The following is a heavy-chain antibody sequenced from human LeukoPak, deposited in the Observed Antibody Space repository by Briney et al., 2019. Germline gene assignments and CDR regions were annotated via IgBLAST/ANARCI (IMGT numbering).Heavy chain of an antibody. D-gene: IGHD5-12*01. CDR2: INSDGSST. Sequence: GGSLRLSCAASGFTFSSYWMHWVRQAPGKGLVWVSRINSDGSSTSYADSVKGRFTISRDNSKNTLYLQMNSLRAEDTAVYYCAKVKTKPSGYDLYYFDYWGQGTLVTASS. CDR3: AKVKTKPSGYDLYYFDY. V-gene: IGHV3-74*01. J-gene: IGHJ4*02. CDR1: GFTFSSYW.